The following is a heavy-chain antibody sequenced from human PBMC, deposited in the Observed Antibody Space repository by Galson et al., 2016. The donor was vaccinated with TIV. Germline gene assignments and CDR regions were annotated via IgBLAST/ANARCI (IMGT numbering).Heavy chain of an antibody. CDR1: GLTVSTNY. D-gene: IGHD3-22*01. CDR2: VYSDGST. Sequence: SLRLSCAASGLTVSTNYMSWVRQAPGKGLEWVSNVYSDGSTYYADSVKGRFSISRDNSKNTVYLQLNSLRAEDTAVYYCARSYDSSGNRGRFDHWGQGTLVTVSS. V-gene: IGHV3-53*01. J-gene: IGHJ4*02. CDR3: ARSYDSSGNRGRFDH.